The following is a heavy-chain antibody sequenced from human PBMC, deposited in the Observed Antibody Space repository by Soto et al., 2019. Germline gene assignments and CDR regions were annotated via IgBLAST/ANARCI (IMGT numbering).Heavy chain of an antibody. J-gene: IGHJ4*02. CDR2: IYYSGST. D-gene: IGHD7-27*01. V-gene: IGHV4-59*08. CDR3: ASPGRDWGCLEY. CDR1: GDSISTYY. Sequence: QVQLQESGPGLVKPSETLSLTCTVSGDSISTYYWTWIRQPPGKGLEWIGFIYYSGSTNYNPSLPSXXTISVDTSKNQFSLKMNSVTAADTAVYYCASPGRDWGCLEYWGQGTLVTVSS.